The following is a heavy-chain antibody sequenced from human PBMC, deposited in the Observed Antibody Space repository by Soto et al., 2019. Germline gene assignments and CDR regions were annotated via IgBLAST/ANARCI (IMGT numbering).Heavy chain of an antibody. CDR1: GFSISNHY. CDR2: IYYNGNT. J-gene: IGHJ4*02. Sequence: QVQLQDSGAGLVKPSETLSLTCSVSGFSISNHYWSWIRQPPGKGLEWIGYIYYNGNTNYNPSLKSRVTMSVDTSRNQISLKLTTVTAADTAVYYCTRANWYSEYWGQGTLVTVSS. CDR3: TRANWYSEY. D-gene: IGHD7-27*01. V-gene: IGHV4-59*11.